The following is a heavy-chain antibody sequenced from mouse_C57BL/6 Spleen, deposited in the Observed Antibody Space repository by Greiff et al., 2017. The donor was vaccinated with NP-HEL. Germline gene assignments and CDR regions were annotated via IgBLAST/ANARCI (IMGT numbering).Heavy chain of an antibody. CDR2: IYPGDGDT. J-gene: IGHJ4*01. V-gene: IGHV1-82*01. CDR1: GYAFSSSW. D-gene: IGHD1-1*01. CDR3: ARYYYGSSSHYYAMDY. Sequence: VQLKQSGPELVKPGASVKISCKASGYAFSSSWMNWVKQRPGKGLEWIGRIYPGDGDTNYNGKFKGKATLTADKSSSTAYMQLSSLTSEDSAVYFCARYYYGSSSHYYAMDYWGQGTSVTVSS.